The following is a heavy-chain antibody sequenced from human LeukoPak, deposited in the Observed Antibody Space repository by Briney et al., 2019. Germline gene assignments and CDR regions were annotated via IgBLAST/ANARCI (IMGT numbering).Heavy chain of an antibody. J-gene: IGHJ1*01. CDR2: INPNSGGT. CDR3: ARGRELILMTVNFQH. Sequence: ASVKVSCKASGYIFTGYHIHWVRQAPGQGLEWMGWINPNSGGTNYAQKLQGRVTMTRDTSSSTAYMELSSLRSDDTAVYYCARGRELILMTVNFQHWGQGTLVTVSS. CDR1: GYIFTGYH. V-gene: IGHV1-2*02. D-gene: IGHD2-8*01.